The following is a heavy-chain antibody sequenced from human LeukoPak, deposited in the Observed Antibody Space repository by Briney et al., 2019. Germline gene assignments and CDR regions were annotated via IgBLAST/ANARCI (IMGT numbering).Heavy chain of an antibody. V-gene: IGHV3-33*01. CDR2: IWYDGSNK. Sequence: PGRSLRLSCAASGFTFSSYGMHWVRQAPGKGLEWVAVIWYDGSNKYYADSVKGRFTISRDNSKNTLYLQMNSLRAEDTAVYYCARDQAESSGFDYWGQGTLVTVCS. CDR1: GFTFSSYG. CDR3: ARDQAESSGFDY. J-gene: IGHJ4*02. D-gene: IGHD6-6*01.